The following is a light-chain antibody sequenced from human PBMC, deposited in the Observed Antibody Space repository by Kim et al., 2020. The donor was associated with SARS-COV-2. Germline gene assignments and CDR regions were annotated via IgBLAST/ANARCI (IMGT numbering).Light chain of an antibody. V-gene: IGLV3-19*01. Sequence: AMGRTSRITGRGGSLSSNYVRWYQQKPGQAPVLVIYGKNKRPSGIPDRFSGSSSGNTASLTITGAQAEDEADYYCNSRDSSGNHVVFGGGTQLTVL. CDR1: SLSSNY. J-gene: IGLJ2*01. CDR3: NSRDSSGNHVV. CDR2: GKN.